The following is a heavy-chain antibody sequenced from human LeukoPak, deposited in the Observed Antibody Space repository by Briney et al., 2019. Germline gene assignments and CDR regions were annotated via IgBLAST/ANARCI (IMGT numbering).Heavy chain of an antibody. CDR3: AKDGLYGDYGSPIGY. Sequence: GGSLRLSCAASGFTFSSYGMHWVRQAPGKGLEWVAFIRYDGSNKYYADSVKGRFTISRDNSKNTLYLQMNSLRAEDTAVYYCAKDGLYGDYGSPIGYWGQGTLVTVSS. CDR2: IRYDGSNK. CDR1: GFTFSSYG. J-gene: IGHJ4*02. V-gene: IGHV3-30*02. D-gene: IGHD4-17*01.